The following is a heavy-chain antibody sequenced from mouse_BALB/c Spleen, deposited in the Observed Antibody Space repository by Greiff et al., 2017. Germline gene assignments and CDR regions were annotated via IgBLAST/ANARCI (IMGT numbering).Heavy chain of an antibody. J-gene: IGHJ3*01. CDR1: GFAFSSYD. CDR2: ISSGGGST. CDR3: ARHSSYYGYDEAY. V-gene: IGHV5-12-1*01. D-gene: IGHD2-9*01. Sequence: EVQLVESGGGLVKPGGSLKLSCAASGFAFSSYDMSWVRQTPEKRLEWVAYISSGGGSTYYPDTVKGRFTISRDNAKNTLYLQMSSLKSEDTAMYYCARHSSYYGYDEAYWGQGTLVTVSA.